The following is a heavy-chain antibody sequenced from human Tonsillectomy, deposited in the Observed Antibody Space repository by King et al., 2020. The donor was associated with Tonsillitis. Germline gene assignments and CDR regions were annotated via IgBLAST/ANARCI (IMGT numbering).Heavy chain of an antibody. CDR2: ITGDSNTI. J-gene: IGHJ3*01. Sequence: VQLVESGGGLVQPGGSLRLSCAASGFTFSGRSINRVRQGPGKGLEWISFITGDSNTIYYADSVKGRFLISRDNAKNSLYLQMNSLRADDTAVYYCARDYWYGFDLWGQGTMVTVSS. V-gene: IGHV3-48*01. CDR1: GFTFSGRS. D-gene: IGHD2-8*02. CDR3: ARDYWYGFDL.